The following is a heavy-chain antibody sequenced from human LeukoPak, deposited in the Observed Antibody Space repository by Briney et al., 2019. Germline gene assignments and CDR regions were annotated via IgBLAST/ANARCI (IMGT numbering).Heavy chain of an antibody. J-gene: IGHJ4*02. Sequence: GGSLRLSCAASGFTFSSYWMHWVRQAPGMGLVWVSRISSDGSSTSYADSVKGRFTISRDNAKNTLHLQMNSLRAEDTAVYYCARGGPYSASDYWGQGTLVTVSS. V-gene: IGHV3-74*01. CDR2: ISSDGSST. D-gene: IGHD1-26*01. CDR3: ARGGPYSASDY. CDR1: GFTFSSYW.